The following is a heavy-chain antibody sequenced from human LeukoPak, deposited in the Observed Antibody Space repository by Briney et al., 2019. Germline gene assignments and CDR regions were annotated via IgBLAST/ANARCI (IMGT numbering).Heavy chain of an antibody. CDR2: MNPNSGNA. V-gene: IGHV1-8*01. J-gene: IGHJ5*02. D-gene: IGHD2-2*01. CDR1: GYTFTSYD. Sequence: ASVKVSCKASGYTFTSYDINWVRQAIGQGLEWMGWMNPNSGNAGYAQNFQGRVTMTRNTSITTAYMELSSLRSEDTAVYYCARGPAYCSSTSCYNWFDPWGQGTLVTVSS. CDR3: ARGPAYCSSTSCYNWFDP.